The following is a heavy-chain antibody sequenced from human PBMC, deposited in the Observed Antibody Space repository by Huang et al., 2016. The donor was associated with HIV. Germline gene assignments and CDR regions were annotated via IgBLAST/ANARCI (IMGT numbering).Heavy chain of an antibody. CDR3: ATGIDVFFDV. CDR2: FDPEIGET. J-gene: IGHJ4*02. CDR1: EYTLTELP. V-gene: IGHV1-24*01. Sequence: QVQLVQSRAEVKKPGASVKVSCKVSEYTLTELPIHWVRQPPGNGLEWMGGFDPEIGETIYAQKFQGRVTMTEYTSTDTAVMELSGLRPEDTAVYYCATGIDVFFDVWGQGTLVTVSS. D-gene: IGHD3-3*02.